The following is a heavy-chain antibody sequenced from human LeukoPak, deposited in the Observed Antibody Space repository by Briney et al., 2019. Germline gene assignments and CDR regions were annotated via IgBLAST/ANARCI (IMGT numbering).Heavy chain of an antibody. V-gene: IGHV3-48*04. Sequence: GGSLRLSCIASGFVFSRDNMNWVRQAPGKGLEWVAHISETIYYADSVQGRFTISRDNAKNSLYLQMRNLRVDDTAMYYCVREVGRPKTFYFDSWGRGTPVTVSS. CDR2: ISETI. CDR3: VREVGRPKTFYFDS. J-gene: IGHJ4*02. CDR1: GFVFSRDN. D-gene: IGHD3-16*01.